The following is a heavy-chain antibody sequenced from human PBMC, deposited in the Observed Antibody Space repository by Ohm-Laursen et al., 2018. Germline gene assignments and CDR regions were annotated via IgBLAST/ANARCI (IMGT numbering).Heavy chain of an antibody. CDR3: AKVRSSDYYDTSPLGY. J-gene: IGHJ4*02. CDR2: ISWNSGSI. D-gene: IGHD3-22*01. CDR1: GFTFDDYA. V-gene: IGHV3-9*01. Sequence: SLRLSCTASGFTFDDYAMHWVRQAPGEGLEWVSGISWNSGSIGYADSVKGRFTISRDNAKNFLYLQMNSLRAEDTALYYCAKVRSSDYYDTSPLGYWGQGTLVTVSS.